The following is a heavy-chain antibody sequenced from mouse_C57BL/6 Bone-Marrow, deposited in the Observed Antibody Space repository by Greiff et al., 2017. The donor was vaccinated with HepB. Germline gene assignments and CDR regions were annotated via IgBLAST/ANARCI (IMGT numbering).Heavy chain of an antibody. D-gene: IGHD1-1*01. CDR1: GFNIQDYY. J-gene: IGHJ1*03. V-gene: IGHV14-1*01. CDR3: TTGGIYYYGSSHWYFDV. Sequence: VQLQQSGAELVRPGASVKLSCTASGFNIQDYYMHWVKQRPEQGLEWIGRIDPEDGDTEYAPKFQGKATMTADTSSKTAYLQLISLTSEDTAVYYCTTGGIYYYGSSHWYFDVWGTGTTVTVSS. CDR2: IDPEDGDT.